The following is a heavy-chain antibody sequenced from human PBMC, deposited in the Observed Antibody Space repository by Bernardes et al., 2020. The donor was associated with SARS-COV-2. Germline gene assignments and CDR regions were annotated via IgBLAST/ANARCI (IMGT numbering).Heavy chain of an antibody. CDR1: GGSFSGYF. Sequence: TLSLTCAVAGGSFSGYFWSWIRQPPGKGLEWIGEIHHGGITNYKPSLKSRVTMSVDTSKNQVSLTLSSVTDADTAVYYCARGGAVAGMGFDYWGQGTLVTVSS. CDR2: IHHGGIT. J-gene: IGHJ4*02. V-gene: IGHV4-34*01. CDR3: ARGGAVAGMGFDY. D-gene: IGHD6-13*01.